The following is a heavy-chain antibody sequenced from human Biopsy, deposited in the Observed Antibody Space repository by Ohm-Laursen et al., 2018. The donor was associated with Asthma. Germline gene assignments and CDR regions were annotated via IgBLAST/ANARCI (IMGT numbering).Heavy chain of an antibody. V-gene: IGHV3-11*06. J-gene: IGHJ1*01. CDR1: GFTFSDYY. CDR2: INGKSNSI. CDR3: ARTFHFWSPYHAEHYQL. Sequence: SLRLSCSASGFTFSDYYMSWIRQAPGKGLEWISYINGKSNSIEYADSVKGRFTTSRDNAKNSLYLQMNSLRAEDTAVYYCARTFHFWSPYHAEHYQLWGQGTLVTVSS. D-gene: IGHD3-3*02.